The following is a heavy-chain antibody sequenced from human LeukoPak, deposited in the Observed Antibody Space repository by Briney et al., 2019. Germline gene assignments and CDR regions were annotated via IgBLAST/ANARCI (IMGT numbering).Heavy chain of an antibody. CDR1: GVAFSSHA. Sequence: GGSLRLSCEASGVAFSSHAMTWVRQAPGKGREWVSGITASGGSTYYADPVKGRFTISRDNSKNTLYLQMNSLRADDTALYFCATRPPSETYFGVLDYWGQGTLVTVSS. V-gene: IGHV3-23*01. D-gene: IGHD4-17*01. CDR3: ATRPPSETYFGVLDY. CDR2: ITASGGST. J-gene: IGHJ4*02.